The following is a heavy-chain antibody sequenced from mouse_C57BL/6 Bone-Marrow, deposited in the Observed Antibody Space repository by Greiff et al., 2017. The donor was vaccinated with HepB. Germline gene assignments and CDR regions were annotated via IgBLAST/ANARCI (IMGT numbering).Heavy chain of an antibody. CDR3: ARLSNWFAY. J-gene: IGHJ3*01. CDR1: GYTFTSYW. V-gene: IGHV1-59*01. Sequence: QVQLQQPGAELVRPGTSVKLSCKASGYTFTSYWMTWVKQSPGQGLGWIGVIDPSDSYTNYNQKFKGKATLTVDTSSSTAYMQLSSLTSEDSAVYYCARLSNWFAYWGQGTLVTVSA. CDR2: IDPSDSYT.